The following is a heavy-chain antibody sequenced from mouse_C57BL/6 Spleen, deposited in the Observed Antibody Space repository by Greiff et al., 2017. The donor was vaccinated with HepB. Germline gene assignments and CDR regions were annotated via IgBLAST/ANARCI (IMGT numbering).Heavy chain of an antibody. J-gene: IGHJ2*01. D-gene: IGHD4-1*01. Sequence: ESGPGLVKPSQSLSLTCSVTGYSITSGYYWNWIRQFPGNKLEWMGYISYDGSNNYNPSLKNRISITRDTSKNQFFLKLNSVTTEDTATYYCARAGWDDFDYWGQGTTLTVSS. CDR3: ARAGWDDFDY. V-gene: IGHV3-6*01. CDR1: GYSITSGYY. CDR2: ISYDGSN.